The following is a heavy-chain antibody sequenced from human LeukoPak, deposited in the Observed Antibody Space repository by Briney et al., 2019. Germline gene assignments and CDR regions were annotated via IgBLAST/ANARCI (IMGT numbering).Heavy chain of an antibody. CDR3: ARGESLLWSWFDP. CDR2: INSNSGGT. CDR1: GYTFIGYY. J-gene: IGHJ5*02. Sequence: ASVKVSCKASGYTFIGYYIHWVRQAPGQGLEWMGWINSNSGGTNYAREFEGRVTMTRDTSITTAYMELSRLRSDDTAVYYCARGESLLWSWFDPWGQGTLVTVSS. V-gene: IGHV1-2*02. D-gene: IGHD3-3*01.